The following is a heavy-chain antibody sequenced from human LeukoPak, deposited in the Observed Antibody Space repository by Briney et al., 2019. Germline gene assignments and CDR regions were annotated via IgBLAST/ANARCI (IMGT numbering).Heavy chain of an antibody. V-gene: IGHV4-4*07. J-gene: IGHJ4*02. CDR2: IYTSGST. CDR1: GGSISSYY. D-gene: IGHD6-19*01. CDR3: ARGERVAVAGTGGYYFDY. Sequence: SETLSLTCTVSGGSISSYYWSWIRQPAGKGLEWIGRIYTSGSTNYNPSLKSRVTMSVDTSKNQFSLKLSSVTAADTAVYYCARGERVAVAGTGGYYFDYWGQGTLVTASS.